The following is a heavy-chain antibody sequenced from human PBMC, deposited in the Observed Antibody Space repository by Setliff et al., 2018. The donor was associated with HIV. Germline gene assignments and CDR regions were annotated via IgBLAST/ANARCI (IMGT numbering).Heavy chain of an antibody. CDR1: GYTFTTYA. CDR3: ARTLTYYFDGSFSSGPADY. Sequence: ASVKVSCKASGYTFTTYAMIWVRQAPGQSLEWMGWINTGNGNTRLSQKFQGRVTISRDTSASTAYVGLYSLTSEDTAVYYCARTLTYYFDGSFSSGPADYWGLGTLVTVSS. D-gene: IGHD3-22*01. V-gene: IGHV1-3*04. J-gene: IGHJ4*02. CDR2: INTGNGNT.